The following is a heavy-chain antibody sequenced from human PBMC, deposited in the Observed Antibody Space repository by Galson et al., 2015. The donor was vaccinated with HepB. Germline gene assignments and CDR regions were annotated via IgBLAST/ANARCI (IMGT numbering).Heavy chain of an antibody. D-gene: IGHD1-26*01. V-gene: IGHV3-15*01. CDR2: INSKSDGGTI. J-gene: IGHJ4*02. CDR1: GFDFTNAW. CDR3: VTDRVGATIGR. Sequence: SLRLSCAASGFDFTNAWLSWVRQSPRQGLEWIGRINSKSDGGTIAYAAPVRGRFTISRDDSKDALYLQMNNLTTEDTAVYYCVTDRVGATIGRWGQGTLVTVSS.